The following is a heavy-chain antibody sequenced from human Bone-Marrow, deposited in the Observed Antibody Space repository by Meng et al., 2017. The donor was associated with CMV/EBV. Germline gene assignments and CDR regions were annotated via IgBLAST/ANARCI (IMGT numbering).Heavy chain of an antibody. D-gene: IGHD2-2*01. Sequence: ASVKVSCKASGYTFTSYYMHWVRQAPGQGLEWMGIINPSGGSTSYAQKFQGRVTMTRDTSTSTVYMELSSLRSEDTAVYYCASRYCSSTSCSLFGGYYYYGMDVWGQGTTATVSS. V-gene: IGHV1-46*01. CDR1: GYTFTSYY. CDR2: INPSGGST. CDR3: ASRYCSSTSCSLFGGYYYYGMDV. J-gene: IGHJ6*02.